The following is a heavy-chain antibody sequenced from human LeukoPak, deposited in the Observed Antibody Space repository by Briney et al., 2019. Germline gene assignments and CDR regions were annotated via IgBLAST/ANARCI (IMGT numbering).Heavy chain of an antibody. J-gene: IGHJ1*01. CDR2: ISAYNGYT. Sequence: GASVKVSCKASGYTFTNYGFSWVRQAPGRGLEWMGWISAYNGYTDYAQKFQFRVTMTTDTSTSTAYMELRSLRSDDTAVYYCARDKAVTTEVTQHFQHWGQGTRVTVSS. V-gene: IGHV1-18*01. CDR3: ARDKAVTTEVTQHFQH. D-gene: IGHD4-23*01. CDR1: GYTFTNYG.